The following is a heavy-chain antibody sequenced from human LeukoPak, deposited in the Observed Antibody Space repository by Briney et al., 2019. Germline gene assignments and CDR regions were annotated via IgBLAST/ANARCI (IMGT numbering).Heavy chain of an antibody. CDR2: IYTSGST. Sequence: PSETLSLTCTVSGGSISSGSYYCSWIRQPAGKGLEWIGRIYTSGSTNYTPSLKSRVTISVDTSKNQFSLKLSSVTAADTAVYYCARDGGYCSSTCCSTGGMGVDYWGQGTLVTVSS. CDR3: ARDGGYCSSTCCSTGGMGVDY. J-gene: IGHJ4*02. CDR1: GGSISSGSYY. V-gene: IGHV4-61*02. D-gene: IGHD2-2*02.